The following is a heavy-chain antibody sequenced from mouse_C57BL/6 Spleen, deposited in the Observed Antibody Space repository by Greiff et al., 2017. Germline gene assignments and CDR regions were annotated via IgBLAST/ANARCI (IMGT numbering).Heavy chain of an antibody. CDR3: AKGITTVVATRDY. Sequence: QVQLQQSGAELVKPGASVKLSCKASGYTFTSYWMHWVKQRPGQGLEWIGMIHPNSGSTNYNEKFKSKATLTVDKSSSTAYMQLSSLTSEDSAVYYCAKGITTVVATRDYWGQGTTLTVSS. V-gene: IGHV1-64*01. CDR1: GYTFTSYW. D-gene: IGHD1-1*01. J-gene: IGHJ2*01. CDR2: IHPNSGST.